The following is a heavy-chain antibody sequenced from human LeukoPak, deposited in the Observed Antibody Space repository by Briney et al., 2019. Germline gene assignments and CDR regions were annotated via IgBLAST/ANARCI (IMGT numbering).Heavy chain of an antibody. CDR3: AKEIFGVPAAISAY. CDR1: GFTFSSYA. Sequence: GGSLRLSCAASGFTFSSYAMSWVRQAPGKGLELVSAISGSGGSTYYAYSVKGRFTISRDNSKNTLYLQMNSLRAEDTAVYYCAKEIFGVPAAISAYWGQGTLVTVSS. CDR2: ISGSGGST. V-gene: IGHV3-23*01. J-gene: IGHJ4*02. D-gene: IGHD2-2*02.